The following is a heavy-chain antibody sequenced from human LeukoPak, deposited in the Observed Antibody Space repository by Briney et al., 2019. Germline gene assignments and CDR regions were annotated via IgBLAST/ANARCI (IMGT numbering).Heavy chain of an antibody. D-gene: IGHD3-22*01. V-gene: IGHV3-23*01. CDR3: ARDVPYYYDSSGYGFR. CDR2: ISGSGGST. J-gene: IGHJ4*02. Sequence: GGSLRLSCAASGFTFSSYAMSWVRQAPGKGLEWVSAISGSGGSTYYADSVKGRFTISRDNAKNSLYLQMNSLRAEDTAVYYCARDVPYYYDSSGYGFRWGQGTLVTVSS. CDR1: GFTFSSYA.